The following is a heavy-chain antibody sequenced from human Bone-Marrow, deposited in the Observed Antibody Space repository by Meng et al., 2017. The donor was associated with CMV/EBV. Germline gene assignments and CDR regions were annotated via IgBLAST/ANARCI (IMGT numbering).Heavy chain of an antibody. CDR3: ARDADIAAAGYYYYGMDV. Sequence: GESLKISCAASGFTFSSYGMHWVRQAPGKGLEWVAFIRYDGSNKYYADSVNGRFTISRDNSKNTLYLQMNSLRAEDTAVYYCARDADIAAAGYYYYGMDVCGQGTTVTVSS. CDR2: IRYDGSNK. V-gene: IGHV3-30*02. CDR1: GFTFSSYG. D-gene: IGHD6-13*01. J-gene: IGHJ6*02.